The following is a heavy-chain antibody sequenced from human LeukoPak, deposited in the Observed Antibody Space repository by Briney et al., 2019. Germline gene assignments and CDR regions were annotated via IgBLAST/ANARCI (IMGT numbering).Heavy chain of an antibody. V-gene: IGHV4-34*01. D-gene: IGHD3-3*02. CDR1: GGSFSGYY. Sequence: SETLSLTCAVYGGSFSGYYWSWIRQPPGKGLEWIGEINHSGSTNYNPSLKSRVTISVDTSKNQFPLKLSSVTAADTAVYYCARGGPAAFQVRGWFDAWGQGTLVTVSS. CDR2: INHSGST. CDR3: ARGGPAAFQVRGWFDA. J-gene: IGHJ5*02.